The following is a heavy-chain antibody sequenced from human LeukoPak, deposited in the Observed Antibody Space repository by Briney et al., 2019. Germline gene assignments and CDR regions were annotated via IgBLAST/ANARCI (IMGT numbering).Heavy chain of an antibody. Sequence: GRSLRLSCAASGFTFSNYGMHWVRQAPGKGLEWVAMISYDGSNKYYVDSVKGRFTISRDDSKNTLYLQMNSLRAEDTAVYYCVKDLGRYRNNCFDYWGQGTLVTVSS. CDR2: ISYDGSNK. J-gene: IGHJ4*02. D-gene: IGHD1-26*01. CDR3: VKDLGRYRNNCFDY. V-gene: IGHV3-30*18. CDR1: GFTFSNYG.